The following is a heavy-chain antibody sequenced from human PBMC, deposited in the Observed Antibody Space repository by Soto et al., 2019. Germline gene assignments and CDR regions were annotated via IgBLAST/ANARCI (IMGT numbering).Heavy chain of an antibody. V-gene: IGHV3-64*01. CDR1: RFTFSEYT. J-gene: IGHJ4*02. CDR2: INSNGGGT. D-gene: IGHD2-2*01. CDR3: ARSTGGY. Sequence: EVQLVESGGGLVQPGGCLRLSCAASRFTFSEYTMHWVRQAPGKGLEYVAAINSNGGGTYYATSVKGRFIISRDNSKNTLYLQMGSLRAEDMAVYYCARSTGGYWGQGTLVTVSS.